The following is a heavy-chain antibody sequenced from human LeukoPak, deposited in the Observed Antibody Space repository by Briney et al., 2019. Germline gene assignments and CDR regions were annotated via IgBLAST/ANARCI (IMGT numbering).Heavy chain of an antibody. J-gene: IGHJ6*03. CDR2: ISGSGGST. D-gene: IGHD3-10*01. CDR1: GFTFSSYG. CDR3: AKNPYSHGSGDYYYYMDV. V-gene: IGHV3-23*01. Sequence: GGTLRLSCAASGFTFSSYGMSWVRQAPGKGLEWVSAISGSGGSTYYADSVKGRFTISRDNSKNTLYLQMNSLRAEDTAIYYCAKNPYSHGSGDYYYYMDVWGKGTTVTFSS.